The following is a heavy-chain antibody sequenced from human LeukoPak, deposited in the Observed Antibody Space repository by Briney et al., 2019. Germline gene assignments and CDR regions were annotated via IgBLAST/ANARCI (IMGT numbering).Heavy chain of an antibody. D-gene: IGHD3-22*01. J-gene: IGHJ4*02. CDR2: ISYDGSNK. CDR3: ARNYDSSCPPDY. CDR1: GFTFSSYA. Sequence: GRSLRLSCAASGFTFSSYAMHWVRQAPGKGLEWVAVISYDGSNKYYADSVKGRFTISRDNSKNTLYLQMNSLRAEDTAVYYCARNYDSSCPPDYWGQGTLVTVSS. V-gene: IGHV3-30-3*01.